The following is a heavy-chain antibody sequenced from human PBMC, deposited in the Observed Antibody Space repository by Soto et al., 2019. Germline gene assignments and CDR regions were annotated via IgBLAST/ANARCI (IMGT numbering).Heavy chain of an antibody. J-gene: IGHJ4*02. Sequence: GGSLRLSCAASGFTFSSYAMSWVRQAPGKGLEWVSAISGSGGRTYYADSVKGRFTISRDSSRNTLYLETNSLRAEDTAVYYCAKEIVGGSSGWYSGGVDDWGQGTLVTVSS. CDR1: GFTFSSYA. CDR3: AKEIVGGSSGWYSGGVDD. V-gene: IGHV3-23*01. D-gene: IGHD6-19*01. CDR2: ISGSGGRT.